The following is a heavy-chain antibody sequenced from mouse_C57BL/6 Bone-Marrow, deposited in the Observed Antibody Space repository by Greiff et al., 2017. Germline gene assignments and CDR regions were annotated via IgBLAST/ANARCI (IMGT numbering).Heavy chain of an antibody. CDR3: ARPAYYSNYRFDY. Sequence: VQLKESVAELVRPGASVKLSCTASGFNIKNTYMHWVKQRPEQGLEWIGRIDPANGNTKYAPKFQGKATITADTSSNTAYLQLSSLTSEDTAIYYCARPAYYSNYRFDYWGQGTTLTVSS. J-gene: IGHJ2*01. V-gene: IGHV14-3*01. D-gene: IGHD2-5*01. CDR1: GFNIKNTY. CDR2: IDPANGNT.